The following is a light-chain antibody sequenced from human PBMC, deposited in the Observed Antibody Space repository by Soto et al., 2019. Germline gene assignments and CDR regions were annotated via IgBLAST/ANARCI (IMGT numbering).Light chain of an antibody. CDR3: SSYTTNHTRV. Sequence: QSALTQPASVSGSPGQSITISCTGSNSDVGIYNYVSWFQHHPDKAPKLIIYEVNDRPSGVSNRFSGSKSGNTASLTISGLQPEDEADYYCSSYTTNHTRVFGGGTKLTVL. CDR1: NSDVGIYNY. V-gene: IGLV2-14*01. CDR2: EVN. J-gene: IGLJ3*02.